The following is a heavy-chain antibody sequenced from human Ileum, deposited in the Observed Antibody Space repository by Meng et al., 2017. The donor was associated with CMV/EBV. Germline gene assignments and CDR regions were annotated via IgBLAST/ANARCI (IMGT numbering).Heavy chain of an antibody. CDR3: ARGKEVYDILTGFDP. D-gene: IGHD3-9*01. J-gene: IGHJ5*02. Sequence: ASVKVSCKASGYTFTGYYMHWVRQAPGQGLEWMGWINPNSGGTNYAQKFQGRVTMTRDTSISTAYMELSRLRSDDTAVYYGARGKEVYDILTGFDPWGQGTLVTVSS. CDR1: GYTFTGYY. CDR2: INPNSGGT. V-gene: IGHV1-2*02.